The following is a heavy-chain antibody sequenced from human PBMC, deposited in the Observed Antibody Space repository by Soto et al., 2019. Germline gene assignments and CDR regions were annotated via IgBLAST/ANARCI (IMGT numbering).Heavy chain of an antibody. J-gene: IGHJ2*01. V-gene: IGHV3-23*01. CDR3: TKFEGNPHEYWELEF. D-gene: IGHD1-26*01. Sequence: EVQLLESGGGLVQPGGSLRLSCAASGFTFSAYAMGWVRQAPGKGLEWVSTIHGGGGATHYADSVKGRFTISRDDSANTLYAQMNSPRAEDTAVCYWTKFEGNPHEYWELEFWGRGTLVTVSS. CDR2: IHGGGGAT. CDR1: GFTFSAYA.